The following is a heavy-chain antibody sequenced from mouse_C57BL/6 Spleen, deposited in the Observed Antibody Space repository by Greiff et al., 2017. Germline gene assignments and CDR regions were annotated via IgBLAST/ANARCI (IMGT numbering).Heavy chain of an antibody. V-gene: IGHV1-85*01. CDR2: IYPRDGST. CDR1: GYTFTSYD. CDR3: ARRGNYYGSNYAMDY. J-gene: IGHJ4*01. D-gene: IGHD1-1*01. Sequence: VQLQQSGPELVKPGASVKLSCKASGYTFTSYDINWVKQRPGQGLEWIGWIYPRDGSTKYNEKFKGKATLTVDTSSSTAYMELHSLTSEDSAVYFCARRGNYYGSNYAMDYWGQGTSVTVSS.